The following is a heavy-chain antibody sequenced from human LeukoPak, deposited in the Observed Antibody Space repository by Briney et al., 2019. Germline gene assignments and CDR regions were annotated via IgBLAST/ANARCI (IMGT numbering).Heavy chain of an antibody. D-gene: IGHD3-16*02. V-gene: IGHV3-23*01. J-gene: IGHJ4*02. Sequence: GGSLRLSCAASGFTFSNHGMSWVRQAPGKGLEWVSAISGSGRNTYYADSVKGRFTISRDNSKNTLYLQMNSLRAEDTAVYYCAKGPYYDYVWGSYPNGYWGQGTLVTVSS. CDR3: AKGPYYDYVWGSYPNGY. CDR1: GFTFSNHG. CDR2: ISGSGRNT.